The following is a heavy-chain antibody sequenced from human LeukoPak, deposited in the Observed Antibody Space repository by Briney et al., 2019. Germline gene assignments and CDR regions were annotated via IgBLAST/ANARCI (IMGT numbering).Heavy chain of an antibody. CDR1: GGSFSGYY. D-gene: IGHD4-11*01. CDR3: ARGSTVTRYFDY. CDR2: INHSGST. J-gene: IGHJ4*02. Sequence: SETLSLTCAVYGGSFSGYYWSWIRQPPGKGLEWIGEINHSGSTNHNPSLKSRVTISVDTSKNQFSLKLSSVTAADTAVYYCARGSTVTRYFDYWGQGTLVTVSS. V-gene: IGHV4-34*01.